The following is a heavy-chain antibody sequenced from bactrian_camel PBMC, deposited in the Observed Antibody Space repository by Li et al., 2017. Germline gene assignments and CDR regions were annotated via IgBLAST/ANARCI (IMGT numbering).Heavy chain of an antibody. J-gene: IGHJ4*01. CDR3: AKDYVDGLGIDY. V-gene: IGHV3S31*01. CDR1: GFTFSSYA. CDR2: IASGGGST. Sequence: DVQLVESGGGLVQPGGSLRLSCAASGFTFSSYAMFWVRQAPGKGLEWVSGIASGGGSTYYADSVKGRFTISRDDAKNTLYLQLNSLKTEDTAMYYCAKDYVDGLGIDYWGQGTQVTVS. D-gene: IGHD5*01.